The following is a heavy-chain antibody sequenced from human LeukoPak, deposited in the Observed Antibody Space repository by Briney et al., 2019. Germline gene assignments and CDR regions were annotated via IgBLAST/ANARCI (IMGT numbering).Heavy chain of an antibody. Sequence: SQTLSLTCTVSGGSISSGGYYWSWIRQHPGKGLEWIGYIYYSGSTYYNPSLKSRVTISVDTSKNQFSLKLSSVTAADTAVYYCAREVAAGSHKGFDYWGQGTLVTVSS. J-gene: IGHJ4*02. CDR1: GGSISSGGYY. CDR2: IYYSGST. V-gene: IGHV4-31*03. CDR3: AREVAAGSHKGFDY. D-gene: IGHD6-19*01.